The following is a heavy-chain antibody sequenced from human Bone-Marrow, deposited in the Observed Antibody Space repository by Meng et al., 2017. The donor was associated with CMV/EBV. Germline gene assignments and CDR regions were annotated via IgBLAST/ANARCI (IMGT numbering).Heavy chain of an antibody. Sequence: ASVKVSCKASGYTFTSYDINWVRQATGQGLEWMGWMNPNSGNTGYAQKFQGRVTITRNTSISTAYMELSSLRSEDTAVYYCARDPEGSGYSNWFDPWGQGTLVTVSS. CDR2: MNPNSGNT. D-gene: IGHD3-22*01. CDR1: GYTFTSYD. J-gene: IGHJ5*02. V-gene: IGHV1-8*03. CDR3: ARDPEGSGYSNWFDP.